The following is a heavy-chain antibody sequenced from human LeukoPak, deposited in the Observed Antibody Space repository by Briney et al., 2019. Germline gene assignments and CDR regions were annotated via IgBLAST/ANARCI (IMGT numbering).Heavy chain of an antibody. CDR3: VRGYSGGWKELGPWCG. CDR2: IIPIFGIA. V-gene: IGHV1-69*04. Sequence: SVKVSCKASGGTFSSYAISWVRQAPGQGLEWMGRIIPIFGIANYAQKFQGRVTITADKSTSTAYMELSSLRSEDTAVYYCVRGYSGGWKELGPWCGWGQGTLVTVSS. CDR1: GGTFSSYA. J-gene: IGHJ4*02. D-gene: IGHD6-19*01.